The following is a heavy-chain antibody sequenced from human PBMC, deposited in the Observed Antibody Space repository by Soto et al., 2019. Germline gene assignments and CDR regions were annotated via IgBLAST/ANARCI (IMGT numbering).Heavy chain of an antibody. V-gene: IGHV3-23*01. D-gene: IGHD3-9*01. J-gene: IGHJ6*02. CDR2: ISGGGGTT. CDR1: GFTFSSYA. CDR3: AKNVWGITIFGGMDV. Sequence: EVQLLESGGGLVQPGGSLRLSCAASGFTFSSYAMSWVRQAPGKGLEWVSAISGGGGTTYYADSVKGRFTISRDNSKNAVYLQMHSLRADDTAVYYCAKNVWGITIFGGMDVWGQGTTVTVSS.